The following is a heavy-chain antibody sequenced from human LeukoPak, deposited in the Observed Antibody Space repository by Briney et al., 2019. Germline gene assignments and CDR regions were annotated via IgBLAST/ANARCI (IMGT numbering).Heavy chain of an antibody. Sequence: GGSLRLSCAASGFTFSGSAMPWVRQASGKGLEWVGRIRSKANSYATAYAASVKGRFTISRDDSKNTAYLQMNSLKTEDTVVYYCTRPLITYCGGDCYAPDAFDIWGQGTMVTVSS. CDR1: GFTFSGSA. D-gene: IGHD2-21*02. CDR2: IRSKANSYAT. V-gene: IGHV3-73*01. J-gene: IGHJ3*02. CDR3: TRPLITYCGGDCYAPDAFDI.